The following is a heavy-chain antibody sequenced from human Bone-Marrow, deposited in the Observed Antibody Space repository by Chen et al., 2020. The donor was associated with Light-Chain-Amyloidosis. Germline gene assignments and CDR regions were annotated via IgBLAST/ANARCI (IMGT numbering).Heavy chain of an antibody. CDR3: ARSSGWWAYNF. Sequence: EAQLLQSGGGLVQPGGSLRLSCAASGFSFSSYSMAWVRQAPGKGLEWLSDVIASGGSTFYADSVKGRFTISRDNSKNTLYLQMNSLRADDTALYYCARSSGWWAYNFWGQGTLVTVSS. V-gene: IGHV3-23*01. CDR2: VIASGGST. D-gene: IGHD6-19*01. J-gene: IGHJ4*02. CDR1: GFSFSSYS.